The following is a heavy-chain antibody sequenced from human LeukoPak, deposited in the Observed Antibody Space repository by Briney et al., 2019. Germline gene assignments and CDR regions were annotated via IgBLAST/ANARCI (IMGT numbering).Heavy chain of an antibody. J-gene: IGHJ4*02. D-gene: IGHD2-2*01. Sequence: GGSLRLSCAASGFTVSSNYMSWVRQAPGKGLEWVSGIYSGGSTYYADSVKGRFTISRDNSKNTLYLQMNSLRAEDTAVYYCARDSRSVVVPAAIRANFDYWGQGTLVTVSS. CDR1: GFTVSSNY. CDR3: ARDSRSVVVPAAIRANFDY. V-gene: IGHV3-66*01. CDR2: IYSGGST.